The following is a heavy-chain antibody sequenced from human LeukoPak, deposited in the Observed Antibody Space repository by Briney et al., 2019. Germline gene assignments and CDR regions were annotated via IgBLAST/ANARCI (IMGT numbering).Heavy chain of an antibody. V-gene: IGHV3-74*01. D-gene: IGHD6-19*01. Sequence: GGSLRLPCAASGFTFSSYWMHRVRQAPGKGLVWVSRISTDGSSTSYADSVKGRSTISRDNAKNTLYLQMNGLRAEDTAVYYCAKGEQWLEYFQHWGQGTLVTVSS. CDR3: AKGEQWLEYFQH. J-gene: IGHJ1*01. CDR1: GFTFSSYW. CDR2: ISTDGSST.